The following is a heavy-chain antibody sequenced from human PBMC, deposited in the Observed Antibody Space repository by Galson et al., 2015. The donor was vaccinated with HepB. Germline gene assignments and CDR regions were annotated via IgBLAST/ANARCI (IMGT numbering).Heavy chain of an antibody. Sequence: QSGAEVKKPGESLTISCTASGYTFTNYWISWVRQMPGNGLEWMGRIDPTDSYTNYRPSFQGHVTISVDKTTSTAFLHWSSLQASDTAVYYCARLQSSIAVAGDYWGQGTLITVSS. CDR3: ARLQSSIAVAGDY. CDR1: GYTFTNYW. CDR2: IDPTDSYT. V-gene: IGHV5-10-1*01. D-gene: IGHD6-19*01. J-gene: IGHJ4*02.